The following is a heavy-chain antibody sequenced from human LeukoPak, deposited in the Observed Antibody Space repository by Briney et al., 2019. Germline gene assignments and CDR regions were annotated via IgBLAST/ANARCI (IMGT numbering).Heavy chain of an antibody. V-gene: IGHV6-1*01. CDR3: TRTGVGSGSHYYYYGMDD. CDR1: GDSVSSSSAA. Sequence: SQTLSLTCATSGDSVSSSSAAWNWIRQSPSRGLEWLGRIHYRSKWYNDYAVSVKGRINIKSDTSKNQFSLQLNSVTPEDTAVYYCTRTGVGSGSHYYYYGMDDWGQGTTVTVSS. D-gene: IGHD1-26*01. CDR2: IHYRSKWYN. J-gene: IGHJ6*02.